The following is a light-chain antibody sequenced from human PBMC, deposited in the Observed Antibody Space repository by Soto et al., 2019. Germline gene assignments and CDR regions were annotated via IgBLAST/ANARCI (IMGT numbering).Light chain of an antibody. J-gene: IGLJ3*02. CDR3: QSYDSSRSGSKV. V-gene: IGLV1-40*01. CDR2: GNS. CDR1: SSNIGAGYD. Sequence: QLVLTQPPSVSGAPGQRVTISCTGSSSNIGAGYDVHWYQQLPGTAPKLLIYGNSNRPSGVPDRFSGSKSGTSASLAITGLQAEDEADYYCQSYDSSRSGSKVFGGGTQLTVL.